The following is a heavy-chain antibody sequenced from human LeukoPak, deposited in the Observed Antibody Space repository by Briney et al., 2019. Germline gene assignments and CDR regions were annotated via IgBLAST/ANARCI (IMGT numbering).Heavy chain of an antibody. CDR1: GFTFGGYA. Sequence: GGSLRLSCTASGFTFGGYAMSWVRQAPGKGLEWVGFIRSKAYGGTTEYAASVKGRFTISRDDSKSIAYLQMNSLKTEDTAVYYCTRCTFGGVIDSASYYYYYMDVWGKGTTVTISS. CDR3: TRCTFGGVIDSASYYYYYMDV. CDR2: IRSKAYGGTT. V-gene: IGHV3-49*04. D-gene: IGHD3-16*02. J-gene: IGHJ6*03.